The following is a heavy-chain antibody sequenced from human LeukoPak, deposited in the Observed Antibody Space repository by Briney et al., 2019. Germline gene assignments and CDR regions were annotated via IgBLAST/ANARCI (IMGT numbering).Heavy chain of an antibody. J-gene: IGHJ4*02. V-gene: IGHV4-39*07. CDR2: IYYSGST. D-gene: IGHD3-16*02. CDR3: ARDGYDYVWGSYRPPHFDY. CDR1: GGSISSSSYY. Sequence: SETLSLTCTVSGGSISSSSYYWGWIRQPPGKGLEWIGSIYYSGSTYYNPSLKSRVTISVDTSKNRFSLKLSSVTAADTAVYYCARDGYDYVWGSYRPPHFDYWGQGTLVTVSS.